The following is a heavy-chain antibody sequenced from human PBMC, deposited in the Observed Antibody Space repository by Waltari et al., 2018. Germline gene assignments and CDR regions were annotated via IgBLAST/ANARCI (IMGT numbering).Heavy chain of an antibody. CDR1: GFTFDAYA. V-gene: IGHV3-9*03. CDR2: ISWNSDGI. J-gene: IGHJ4*02. D-gene: IGHD1-7*01. CDR3: AKGAVTATTWYYFDH. Sequence: EVQLVESGGGLVQPARSLRLSCAASGFTFDAYAMHWVRQATGKGLAWVLGISWNSDGINYADSVKGRFTVSRDNAKSSLYLQMNSLRPEDMALYYCAKGAVTATTWYYFDHWGQGTLVTVSS.